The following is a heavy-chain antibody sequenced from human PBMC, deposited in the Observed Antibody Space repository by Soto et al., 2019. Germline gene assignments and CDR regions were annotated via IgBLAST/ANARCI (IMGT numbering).Heavy chain of an antibody. V-gene: IGHV4-31*11. D-gene: IGHD3-10*01. J-gene: IGHJ4*02. CDR2: IYYSGST. CDR3: ARGVTLVRGVTHTPYFDY. CDR1: GGSLSGYD. Sequence: PSETLSLTCGVSGGSLSGYDWSWIRQQPGKGLEWIGYIYYSGSTYYNPSLKSRVTISVDTSKNQFSLKLSSVTAADTAVYYCARGVTLVRGVTHTPYFDYWGQGALVTVSS.